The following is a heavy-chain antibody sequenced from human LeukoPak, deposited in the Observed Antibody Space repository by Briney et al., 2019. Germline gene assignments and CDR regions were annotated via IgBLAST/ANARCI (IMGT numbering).Heavy chain of an antibody. CDR1: GFTFSSYS. Sequence: KTGGSLRLSCAASGFTFSSYSMNWVRQAPGKGLEWVSSISSSSSYIYYADSVKGRFTISRDNAKNSLYLQMNSLRAEDTAVYYCARDRGSGNRYYGMDVWGKGTTVTVSS. CDR2: ISSSSSYI. D-gene: IGHD3-10*01. J-gene: IGHJ6*04. V-gene: IGHV3-21*01. CDR3: ARDRGSGNRYYGMDV.